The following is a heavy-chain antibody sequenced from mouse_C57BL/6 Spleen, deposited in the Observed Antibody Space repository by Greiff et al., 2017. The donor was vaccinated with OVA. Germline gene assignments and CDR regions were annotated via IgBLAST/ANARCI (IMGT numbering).Heavy chain of an antibody. CDR2: YPGSGNTY. D-gene: IGHD1-1*01. CDR1: YTFTDYYM. V-gene: IGHV1-83*01. J-gene: IGHJ4*01. Sequence: VQLQQSGPELVKPGASVKMSCKASGYTFTDYYMHWVKQKPGKGLEWIGEIYPGSGNTYYNEKFKGKATLTADTSSSTAYMQLSSLTSEDSAVYFCARGPSYYYGSSYAIDYWGQGTSVTVSS. CDR3: RGPSYYYGSSYAIDY.